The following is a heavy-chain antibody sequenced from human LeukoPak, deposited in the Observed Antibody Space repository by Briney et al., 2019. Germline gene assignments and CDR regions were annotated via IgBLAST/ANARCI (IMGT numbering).Heavy chain of an antibody. CDR2: VSGSGGTT. J-gene: IGHJ4*02. D-gene: IGHD3-22*01. CDR3: AKGSYYDSSGSFYFDY. CDR1: GFTFSSSA. Sequence: GGSLRLSCAASGFTFSSSAMNWVRQAPGKGLEWVSTVSGSGGTTHYAESVKGRFTISRDNSKSTLYLQMNSLRAEDTALYYCAKGSYYDSSGSFYFDYWGQGTLVTVSS. V-gene: IGHV3-23*01.